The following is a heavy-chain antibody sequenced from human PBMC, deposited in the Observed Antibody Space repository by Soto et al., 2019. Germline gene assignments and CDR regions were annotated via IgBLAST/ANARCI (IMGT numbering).Heavy chain of an antibody. CDR1: GGSFSGYY. Sequence: QVPLQQWGAGLLKPSETLSLTCAVYGGSFSGYYWSWIRQPPGKGLEWIGEINHSGSTNYNPSLKSRVTISVDTSKNQFSLKLSSVTAADTAVYYCARGRAVSLVTSSGRYFDYWGQGTLVTVSS. J-gene: IGHJ4*02. CDR2: INHSGST. CDR3: ARGRAVSLVTSSGRYFDY. V-gene: IGHV4-34*01. D-gene: IGHD6-19*01.